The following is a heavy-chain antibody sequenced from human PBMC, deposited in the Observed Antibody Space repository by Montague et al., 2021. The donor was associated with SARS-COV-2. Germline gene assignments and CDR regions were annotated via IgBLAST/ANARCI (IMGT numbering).Heavy chain of an antibody. V-gene: IGHV4-59*01. J-gene: IGHJ3*02. Sequence: SETLSLTCTVSGGSISRYSWTWIRQPPGEGLEWIGYIYNSGSTXXXPSXXXRVTISVDTSKNQFSLKLSSVAAADTAVYYCARVGRGSSWYEVAFDIWGQGTMVTVSS. CDR2: IYNSGST. CDR1: GGSISRYS. D-gene: IGHD6-13*01. CDR3: ARVGRGSSWYEVAFDI.